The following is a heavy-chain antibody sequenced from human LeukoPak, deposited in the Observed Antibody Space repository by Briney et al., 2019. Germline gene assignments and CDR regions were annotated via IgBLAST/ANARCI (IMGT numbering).Heavy chain of an antibody. V-gene: IGHV3-48*01. CDR3: ARAATYYDILTGYYRFFDY. CDR2: ISSTPTII. J-gene: IGHJ4*02. Sequence: GGSLRLSCAASGFTFSGYSMNWVRQAPGKGLEWVSYISSTPTIIYYADSVKGRFTISRDNAKNSLYLQMNSLRAEDTAVYYCARAATYYDILTGYYRFFDYWGQGTLVTVSS. CDR1: GFTFSGYS. D-gene: IGHD3-9*01.